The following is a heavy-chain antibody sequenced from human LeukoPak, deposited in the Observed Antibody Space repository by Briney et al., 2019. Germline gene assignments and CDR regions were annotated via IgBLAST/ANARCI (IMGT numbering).Heavy chain of an antibody. CDR2: INSYSSDI. CDR3: ARKRSPEAFDI. J-gene: IGHJ3*02. Sequence: TSGGSLRLSCATSGFTFSSYSMTWVRQAPGKGLDWVSSINSYSSDIYYADSVKGRSTISRDNAKNSLYLQMNSLRAEDTAVYYCARKRSPEAFDIWGQGTMVTVSS. D-gene: IGHD1-14*01. CDR1: GFTFSSYS. V-gene: IGHV3-21*01.